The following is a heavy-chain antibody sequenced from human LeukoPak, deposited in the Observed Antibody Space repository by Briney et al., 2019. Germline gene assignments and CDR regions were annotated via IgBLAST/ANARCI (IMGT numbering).Heavy chain of an antibody. D-gene: IGHD3-10*01. CDR2: IDQNGGEK. Sequence: GGSLRLSCAASGLTFSSYWMTWVRQAPGKGLEWVANIDQNGGEKHYVDSVKGRFIISRDNAEDSLYLQMNSLRVEDTAIYFCARDLQVRGVPEDDAFDLWGQGTMVTVSS. CDR3: ARDLQVRGVPEDDAFDL. V-gene: IGHV3-7*01. J-gene: IGHJ3*01. CDR1: GLTFSSYW.